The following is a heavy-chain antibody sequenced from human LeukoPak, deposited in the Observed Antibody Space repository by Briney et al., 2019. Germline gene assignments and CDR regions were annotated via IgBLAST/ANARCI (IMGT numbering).Heavy chain of an antibody. CDR1: GFTLSSYW. CDR2: IKYDGSEI. CDR3: ARDITAPGLFFDY. D-gene: IGHD6-13*01. J-gene: IGHJ4*02. Sequence: GGYLRLSCAASGFTLSSYWMSWVRQAPGKGLEWVVNIKYDGSEIDYVDSVKGRFTISRDNAKNSLYLQMNSLRAEDTAVYYCARDITAPGLFFDYWGQGTLVTVSS. V-gene: IGHV3-7*01.